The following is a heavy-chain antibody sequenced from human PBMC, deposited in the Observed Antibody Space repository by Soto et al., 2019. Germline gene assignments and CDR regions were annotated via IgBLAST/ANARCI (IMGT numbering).Heavy chain of an antibody. CDR2: ISYDGSNK. Sequence: GGSLRLSCAASGFTFSSYGMHWVRQAPGKGLEWVAVISYDGSNKYYADSVKGRFTISRDNSKNTLYLQMNSLRAEDTAVYYCAKTAAITMIVVVNYGMDVWGQGTTVTVSS. CDR3: AKTAAITMIVVVNYGMDV. CDR1: GFTFSSYG. V-gene: IGHV3-30*18. D-gene: IGHD3-22*01. J-gene: IGHJ6*02.